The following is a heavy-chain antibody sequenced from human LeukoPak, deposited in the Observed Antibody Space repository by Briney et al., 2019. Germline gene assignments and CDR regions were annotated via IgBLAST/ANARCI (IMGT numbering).Heavy chain of an antibody. CDR3: ARGRYFDWSDAFDI. CDR1: GYTFTSYA. CDR2: INAGNGNT. Sequence: ASVKVSCKASGYTFTSYAMHWVRQAPGQRLEWMGWINAGNGNTKYSQEFQGRVTMTRNTSISTAYMELSSLRSEDTAVYHCARGRYFDWSDAFDIWGQGTMVTVSS. D-gene: IGHD3-9*01. V-gene: IGHV1-3*03. J-gene: IGHJ3*02.